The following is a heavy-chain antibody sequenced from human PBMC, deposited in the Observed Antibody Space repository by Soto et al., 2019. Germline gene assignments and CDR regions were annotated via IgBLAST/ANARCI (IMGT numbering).Heavy chain of an antibody. V-gene: IGHV3-30-3*01. D-gene: IGHD6-19*01. Sequence: PGGSLRLSCAASGFTFSSYTMHWVRQAPGKGLEWVAVISYDGTNKYHADSVKGRFTISRDNSKNTLYLQMNSLRAEDTAVYYCAIGIAVAGPNFHYWGQGTLVTVSS. CDR3: AIGIAVAGPNFHY. CDR2: ISYDGTNK. CDR1: GFTFSSYT. J-gene: IGHJ4*02.